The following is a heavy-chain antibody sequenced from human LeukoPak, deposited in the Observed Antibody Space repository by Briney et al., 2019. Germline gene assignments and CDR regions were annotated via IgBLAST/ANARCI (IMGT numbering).Heavy chain of an antibody. CDR3: ARINYYDSSGYDAFDI. CDR2: INHSGST. Sequence: PSETLSLTCAVYGGSFSGYYWSWIRQPPGKGLEWIGEINHSGSTNYNPSLKSRVTISVDTSKNQFSLKLSSVTAADTAVYYCARINYYDSSGYDAFDIWGQGTMATVSS. CDR1: GGSFSGYY. D-gene: IGHD3-22*01. V-gene: IGHV4-34*01. J-gene: IGHJ3*02.